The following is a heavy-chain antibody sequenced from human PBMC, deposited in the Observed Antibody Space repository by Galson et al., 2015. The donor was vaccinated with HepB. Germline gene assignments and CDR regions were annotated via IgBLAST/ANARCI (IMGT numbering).Heavy chain of an antibody. D-gene: IGHD1-26*01. CDR1: GFTFSSYS. J-gene: IGHJ3*02. Sequence: SLRLSCAASGFTFSSYSMNWVRQAPGKGLEWVSSISSSSSYIYYADSVKGRFTISRDNAENSLYLQMNSLRAEDTAVYYCARGGAYRGSYNGAAFDIWGQGTMVTVSS. V-gene: IGHV3-21*01. CDR2: ISSSSSYI. CDR3: ARGGAYRGSYNGAAFDI.